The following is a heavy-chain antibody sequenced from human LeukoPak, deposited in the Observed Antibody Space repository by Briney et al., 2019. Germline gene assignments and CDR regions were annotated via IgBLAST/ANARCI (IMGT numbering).Heavy chain of an antibody. CDR1: GFTFSSFS. CDR2: ISSSSSYI. V-gene: IGHV3-21*01. J-gene: IGHJ4*02. D-gene: IGHD5-24*01. Sequence: SGGSLRLSCAASGFTFSSFSMNWVRQAPGKGLEWVSSISSSSSYIYYADSVKGRFTISRDNAKNSLYLQMNSLRAEDTAVYYCARARDGYNVDYWGQGTLVTVSS. CDR3: ARARDGYNVDY.